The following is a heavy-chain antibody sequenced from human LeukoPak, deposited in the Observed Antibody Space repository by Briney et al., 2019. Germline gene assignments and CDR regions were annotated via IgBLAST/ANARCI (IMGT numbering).Heavy chain of an antibody. Sequence: SETLSLTCAVYGGSFSGYYWSWIRQPPGKGLEWIGEINHSGSTNYNPPLKSRVTISVDTSKNQFSLKLSSVTAADTAVYYCARSIAAGYGMDVWGQGTTVTVSS. CDR1: GGSFSGYY. J-gene: IGHJ6*02. CDR3: ARSIAAGYGMDV. V-gene: IGHV4-34*01. CDR2: INHSGST. D-gene: IGHD6-6*01.